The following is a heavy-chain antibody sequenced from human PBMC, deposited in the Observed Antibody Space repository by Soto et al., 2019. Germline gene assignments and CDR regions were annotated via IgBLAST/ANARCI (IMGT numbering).Heavy chain of an antibody. D-gene: IGHD2-2*01. V-gene: IGHV3-30-3*01. Sequence: QVQLVESGGGVGQPGKSLTLSCAASGFTFSNFAMHWVRQAPGQGLEWVAVISYDGNNAYYSESVQGRFTISRDDSKDSIYLHISSLRSEDTAIYYCARDSDPTMNRANLTEDFDYWGQGTLVTVAS. CDR2: ISYDGNNA. J-gene: IGHJ4*02. CDR1: GFTFSNFA. CDR3: ARDSDPTMNRANLTEDFDY.